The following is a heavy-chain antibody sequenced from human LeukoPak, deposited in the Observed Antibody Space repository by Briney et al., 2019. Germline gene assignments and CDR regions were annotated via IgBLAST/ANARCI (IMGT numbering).Heavy chain of an antibody. CDR3: ARGLVVVAAYFDY. Sequence: GASVKVCCKASGGTFSSYAISWVRQAPGQGLEWMGRIIPILGIANYAQKFQGRVTITADKSTSTAYMELSSLRSEDTAVYYCARGLVVVAAYFDYWGQGTLVTVSS. V-gene: IGHV1-69*04. CDR2: IIPILGIA. CDR1: GGTFSSYA. D-gene: IGHD2-15*01. J-gene: IGHJ4*02.